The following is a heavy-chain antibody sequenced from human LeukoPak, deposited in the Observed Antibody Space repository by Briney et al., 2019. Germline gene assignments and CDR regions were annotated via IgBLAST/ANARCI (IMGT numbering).Heavy chain of an antibody. Sequence: GGSLRLSCAASGFTFSNYWISWVRQAPGKGLEWVSGINWNGGSTGYADSVKGRFTISRDNAKNSLYLQMNSLRAEDTALYYCARDGGYCSGGSCYRYFDYWGQGTLVTVSS. J-gene: IGHJ4*02. CDR2: INWNGGST. D-gene: IGHD2-15*01. CDR1: GFTFSNYW. V-gene: IGHV3-20*04. CDR3: ARDGGYCSGGSCYRYFDY.